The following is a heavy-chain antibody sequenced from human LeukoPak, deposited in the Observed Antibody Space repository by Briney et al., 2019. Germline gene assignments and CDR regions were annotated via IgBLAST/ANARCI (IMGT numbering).Heavy chain of an antibody. Sequence: ASVKDSCKASGYTFTSYGISWVRQAPGQGLEWMGWISAYNGDTKYAQKLQGRVTMTTDTSTSIAYMELRSLRSDDTAVYYCARDDFWSGYPPFDYWGQGTLVTVSS. D-gene: IGHD3-3*01. CDR2: ISAYNGDT. V-gene: IGHV1-18*01. CDR3: ARDDFWSGYPPFDY. J-gene: IGHJ4*02. CDR1: GYTFTSYG.